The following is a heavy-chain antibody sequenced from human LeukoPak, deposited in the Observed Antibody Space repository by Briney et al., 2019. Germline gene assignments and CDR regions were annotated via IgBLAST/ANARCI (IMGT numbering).Heavy chain of an antibody. CDR1: GFTFSSYA. V-gene: IGHV3-23*01. CDR2: INGSGGST. J-gene: IGHJ5*02. Sequence: GGSLRLSCAASGFTFSSYAMSWVRQAPGKGLEWVSDINGSGGSTYYADSVKGRFTISRDNSKNTLYLQMNSLRAEDTAVYYCAKSRGYYGSGSGRNWFDPWGQGTLVTVSS. CDR3: AKSRGYYGSGSGRNWFDP. D-gene: IGHD3-10*01.